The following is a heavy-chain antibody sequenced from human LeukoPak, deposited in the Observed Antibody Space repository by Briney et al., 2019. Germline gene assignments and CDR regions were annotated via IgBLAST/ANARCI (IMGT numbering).Heavy chain of an antibody. D-gene: IGHD3-10*01. CDR1: GGSFSGYY. CDR3: ARHQGVKKDGSVDY. Sequence: PSETLSLTCAVYGGSFSGYYWSWIRQPPGKGLEWIGEINHSGSTNYNPSLKSRVTISVDTSKNQFSLKLSSVTAADTAVYYCARHQGVKKDGSVDYWGQGTLVTVSS. CDR2: INHSGST. V-gene: IGHV4-34*01. J-gene: IGHJ4*02.